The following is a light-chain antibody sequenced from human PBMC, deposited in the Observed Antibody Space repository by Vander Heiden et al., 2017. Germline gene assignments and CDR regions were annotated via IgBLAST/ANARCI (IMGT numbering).Light chain of an antibody. CDR2: NAS. Sequence: DSQMTLSPSTLPASVRDRLTVPCRASQRIHYYLAGFQQKPGKAPNLLISNASNVESGVPSRFSGSGSGTEFTLTITRLQPDDFATYFCQQYHSPWTFGQGTKLE. CDR1: QRIHYY. J-gene: IGKJ1*01. CDR3: QQYHSPWT. V-gene: IGKV1-5*01.